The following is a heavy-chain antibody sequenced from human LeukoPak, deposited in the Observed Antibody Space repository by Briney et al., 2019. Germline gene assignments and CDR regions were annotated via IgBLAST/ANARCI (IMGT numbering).Heavy chain of an antibody. Sequence: ASVKVSCKASGYTFTGYCMHWVRQAPGQGLEWMGWINPNSGGTNYAQKFQGRVTMTRDTSISTAYMELSRLRSDDTAVYYCARVADFGVVINWFDPWGQGTLVTVSS. V-gene: IGHV1-2*02. J-gene: IGHJ5*02. CDR3: ARVADFGVVINWFDP. CDR2: INPNSGGT. CDR1: GYTFTGYC. D-gene: IGHD3-3*01.